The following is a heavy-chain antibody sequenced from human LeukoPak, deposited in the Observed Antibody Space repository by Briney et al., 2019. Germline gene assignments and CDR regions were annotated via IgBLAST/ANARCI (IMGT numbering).Heavy chain of an antibody. CDR3: ARDLKYFDWPQGFDI. CDR2: IYSGGST. D-gene: IGHD3-9*01. CDR1: GFTVSSDY. V-gene: IGHV3-53*01. J-gene: IGHJ3*02. Sequence: GGSLRLSCAASGFTVSSDYMSWVRQAPGKGLEWVSVIYSGGSTYYADSVKGRFTISRDNSKNTLYLQMNSLRAEDTAVYYCARDLKYFDWPQGFDIWGQGTMVTVSS.